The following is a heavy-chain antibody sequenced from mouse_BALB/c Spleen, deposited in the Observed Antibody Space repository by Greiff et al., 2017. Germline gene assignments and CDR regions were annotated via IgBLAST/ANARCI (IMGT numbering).Heavy chain of an antibody. V-gene: IGHV2-9-2*01. D-gene: IGHD1-1*01. CDR3: VRGGLLPYYFDY. Sequence: VKLVESGPGLVAPSQSLSITCTVSGFSLTSYDISWIRQPPGKGLEWLGVIWTGGGTNYNSAFMSRLSISKDNSKSQVFLKMNSLQTDDTAIYYCVRGGLLPYYFDYWGQGTTLTVSS. CDR2: IWTGGGT. J-gene: IGHJ2*01. CDR1: GFSLTSYD.